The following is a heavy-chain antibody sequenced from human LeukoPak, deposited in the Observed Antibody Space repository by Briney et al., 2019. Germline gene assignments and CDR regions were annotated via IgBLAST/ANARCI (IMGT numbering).Heavy chain of an antibody. Sequence: GGSLRLSCAGSGFIFNNYAMHWVRQPPGKGLEWISGISWNSGSIDYADSVKGRFTISRDNAKNSLYLQMNSLRVEDTAFYYCAKDNRRHYTSGPNPDSLHWGQGALVTVSS. V-gene: IGHV3-9*01. CDR3: AKDNRRHYTSGPNPDSLH. J-gene: IGHJ4*02. CDR2: ISWNSGSI. CDR1: GFIFNNYA. D-gene: IGHD6-19*01.